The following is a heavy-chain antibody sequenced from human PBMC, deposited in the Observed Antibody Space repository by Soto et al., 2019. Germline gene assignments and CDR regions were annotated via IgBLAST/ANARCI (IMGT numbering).Heavy chain of an antibody. CDR1: GDSISSYY. J-gene: IGHJ4*02. V-gene: IGHV4-59*01. CDR3: TRDRGDYGDSDGLDY. CDR2: IYYSGST. D-gene: IGHD4-17*01. Sequence: SETLSLTCTVSGDSISSYYWSWIRQPPGKGLEWIGYIYYSGSTTYNPSLKSRVTISVDTSKNQFSLKLSSVTAADTAVYYCTRDRGDYGDSDGLDYWGQGTLVTVSS.